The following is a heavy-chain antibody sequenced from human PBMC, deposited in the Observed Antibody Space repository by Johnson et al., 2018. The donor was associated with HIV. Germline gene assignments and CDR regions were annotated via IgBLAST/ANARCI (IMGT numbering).Heavy chain of an antibody. CDR1: GFTFSIYW. Sequence: VQLVESGGGLVQPGGSLRLSCAASGFTFSIYWMSWVRQAPGKGLEWVANIKEDGSEEYYVDSVEGRLTVSRDNAKNSLYLQMNSLRAEDTAVYYCASCEYSSPRGAFDIWGQGTMVTVSS. D-gene: IGHD6-6*01. V-gene: IGHV3-7*05. CDR3: ASCEYSSPRGAFDI. J-gene: IGHJ3*02. CDR2: IKEDGSEE.